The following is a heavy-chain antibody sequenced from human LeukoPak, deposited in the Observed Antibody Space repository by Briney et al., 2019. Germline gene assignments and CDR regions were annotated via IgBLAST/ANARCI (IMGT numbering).Heavy chain of an antibody. V-gene: IGHV3-21*01. CDR3: ARDFIYCSGGSCYPT. CDR2: ISSSSSYI. J-gene: IGHJ5*02. Sequence: GGSLRLSCAASGFTFSSYSMNWVRQAPGKGLEWVSSISSSSSYIYYADSVKGRFTIYRDNAKNSLYLQMNSLRAEDTAVYYCARDFIYCSGGSCYPTWGQGTLVTVSS. CDR1: GFTFSSYS. D-gene: IGHD2-15*01.